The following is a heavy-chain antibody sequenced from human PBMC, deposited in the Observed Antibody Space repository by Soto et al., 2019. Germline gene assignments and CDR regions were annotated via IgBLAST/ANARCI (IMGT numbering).Heavy chain of an antibody. CDR2: IIPIFGTA. CDR1: GGTFSSYA. J-gene: IGHJ6*02. Sequence: SVKVSCTASGGTFSSYAISWVRQAPGQGLEWMGGIIPIFGTANYAQKFQGRVTITADESTSTAYMELSSLRSEDTAVYYCASGLYCSGGSCYSGGYYYYYGMDVWGQGTTVTVS. D-gene: IGHD2-15*01. CDR3: ASGLYCSGGSCYSGGYYYYYGMDV. V-gene: IGHV1-69*13.